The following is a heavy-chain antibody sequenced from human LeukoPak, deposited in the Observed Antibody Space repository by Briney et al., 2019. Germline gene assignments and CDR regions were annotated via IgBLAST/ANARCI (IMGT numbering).Heavy chain of an antibody. Sequence: GGSLRLSCAASGFTFNNYAMSWVRQAPGRGLEWVSSISGSSSYIYYADSVKGRFTVSRDNAKNSLYLQMNSLRAEDTAVYYCARDLGKWEPQDYWGQGTPVTVSS. D-gene: IGHD1-26*01. V-gene: IGHV3-21*01. J-gene: IGHJ4*02. CDR2: ISGSSSYI. CDR1: GFTFNNYA. CDR3: ARDLGKWEPQDY.